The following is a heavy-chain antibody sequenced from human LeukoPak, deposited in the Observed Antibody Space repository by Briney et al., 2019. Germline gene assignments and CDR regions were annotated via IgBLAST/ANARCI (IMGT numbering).Heavy chain of an antibody. CDR3: ARESGTYFDY. Sequence: PGRSLRLSCVASGFSFSSYGMHWVRQAPGKGLEWVAVIWYDGSNKYYADSVKGRFTISRDNAKNSLYLQMNSLRAEDTAVYYCARESGTYFDYWGQGTLVTVSS. CDR2: IWYDGSNK. CDR1: GFSFSSYG. J-gene: IGHJ4*02. V-gene: IGHV3-33*01. D-gene: IGHD1-26*01.